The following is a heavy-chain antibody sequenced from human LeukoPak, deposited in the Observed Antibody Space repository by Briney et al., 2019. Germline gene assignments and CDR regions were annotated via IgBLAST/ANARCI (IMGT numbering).Heavy chain of an antibody. V-gene: IGHV3-21*01. Sequence: PGGSLRLSCAASGFTFSSYSMSWVRQAPGKGLEWVSSISSSSSYIYYADSVKGRFTISRDNAKNSLYLQMNSLRAEDTAVYYCARNIQPRGDFDIWGQGTMVTVSS. D-gene: IGHD4-17*01. CDR1: GFTFSSYS. CDR3: ARNIQPRGDFDI. CDR2: ISSSSSYI. J-gene: IGHJ3*02.